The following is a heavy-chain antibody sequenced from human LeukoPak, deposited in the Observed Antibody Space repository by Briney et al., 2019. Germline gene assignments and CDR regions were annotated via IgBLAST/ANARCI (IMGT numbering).Heavy chain of an antibody. J-gene: IGHJ4*02. CDR2: IWYDGSNK. Sequence: GGSLRLSCAASGFTFSSYGMHWVRQAPGKGLEWVAVIWYDGSNKYYAGSVKGRFTISRDNSKNTLYLQMNSLRAEDTAVYYCARGDYYDSTPFDYWGQGTLVTVSS. CDR1: GFTFSSYG. V-gene: IGHV3-33*01. D-gene: IGHD3-22*01. CDR3: ARGDYYDSTPFDY.